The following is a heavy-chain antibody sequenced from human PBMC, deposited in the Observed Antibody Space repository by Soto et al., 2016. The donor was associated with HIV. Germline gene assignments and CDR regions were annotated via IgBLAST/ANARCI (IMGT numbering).Heavy chain of an antibody. CDR1: GGSINSGGYY. D-gene: IGHD3-10*01. J-gene: IGHJ4*02. CDR2: IYYSGST. V-gene: IGHV4-31*03. Sequence: QVQLQESGPGLVKPSQTLSLTCTVSGGSINSGGYYWSWIRQHPGKGLEWIGYIYYSGSTYYNPSLESRVTISLDTSKNRFSLKLTSVTAADTAMYYCARVVHYYRSPEIDYWGQGTLVTVSS. CDR3: ARVVHYYRSPEIDY.